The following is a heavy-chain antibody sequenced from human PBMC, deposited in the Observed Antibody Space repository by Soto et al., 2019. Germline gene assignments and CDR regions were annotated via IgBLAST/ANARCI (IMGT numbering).Heavy chain of an antibody. V-gene: IGHV1-18*04. J-gene: IGHJ4*02. CDR3: STPVLDY. Sequence: ASVKVSCKASSHTFISYGINWVRQAPGQGLGWMGWISDDDGYTTYAQKLQGRLTTTTHTPTSTVYMELRSLKSDDTAVYYCSTPVLDYWGQGTLVTVPS. CDR2: ISDDDGYT. D-gene: IGHD2-15*01. CDR1: SHTFISYG.